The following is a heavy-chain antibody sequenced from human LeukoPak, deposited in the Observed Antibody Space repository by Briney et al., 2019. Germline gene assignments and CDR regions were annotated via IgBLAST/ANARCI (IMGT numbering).Heavy chain of an antibody. J-gene: IGHJ4*02. Sequence: GGSLRLSCAAAGFTFSTHAVHWVRQAPGKGLEWVAVISYDGSNKYYADSVKGRFTFSRDNSKNTLYLQMNSLRAEDTAVYYCARDNNYDSSGYYAFDYWGQGTLVTVSS. D-gene: IGHD3-22*01. CDR1: GFTFSTHA. CDR3: ARDNNYDSSGYYAFDY. V-gene: IGHV3-30-3*01. CDR2: ISYDGSNK.